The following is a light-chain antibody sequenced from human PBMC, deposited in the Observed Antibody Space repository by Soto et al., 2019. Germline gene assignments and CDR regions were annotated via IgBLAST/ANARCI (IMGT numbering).Light chain of an antibody. CDR1: SSDVGGYNY. V-gene: IGLV2-14*01. J-gene: IGLJ2*01. CDR3: SSYTRSNTLI. CDR2: EVT. Sequence: QSALTQPASVSGSPGQSITISCTGTSSDVGGYNYVSWFQQSPGKAPKVMIYEVTNRPSGVSNRFSGSKSGNTASLTISGLQAEDEADYYCSSYTRSNTLIFGGGTKVTVL.